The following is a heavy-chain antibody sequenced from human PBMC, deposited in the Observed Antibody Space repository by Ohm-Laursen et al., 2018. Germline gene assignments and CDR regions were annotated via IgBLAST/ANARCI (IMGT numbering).Heavy chain of an antibody. J-gene: IGHJ4*02. Sequence: SLRLSCTASGFTFSDYAMHWVRQAPEKGLEWVSGISWNSDAIAYADSVKGRFTISRDNAKNSLYLQMNSLRAEDTAVYYCARVRNWNPDYWGQGTLVTVSS. CDR2: ISWNSDAI. D-gene: IGHD1-20*01. CDR3: ARVRNWNPDY. CDR1: GFTFSDYA. V-gene: IGHV3-9*01.